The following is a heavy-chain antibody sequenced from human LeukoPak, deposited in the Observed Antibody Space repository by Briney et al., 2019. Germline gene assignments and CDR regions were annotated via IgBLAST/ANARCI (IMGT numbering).Heavy chain of an antibody. V-gene: IGHV4-59*01. J-gene: IGHJ4*02. CDR2: IYYSGST. D-gene: IGHD6-13*01. CDR3: ARAGYSSSWYYGY. CDR1: GGSISSYY. Sequence: SETLSLTCTVSGGSISSYYWSWIRQPPGKGLEWIGYIYYSGSTNYNPSLKSRVTISVDTSKNQFSLKLSSVTAADTAVYYCARAGYSSSWYYGYWGQGTLVTVSS.